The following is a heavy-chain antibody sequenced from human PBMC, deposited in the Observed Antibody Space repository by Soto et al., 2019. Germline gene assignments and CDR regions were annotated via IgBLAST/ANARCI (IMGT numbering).Heavy chain of an antibody. CDR3: ARDERYDFWSGYYNNWFDP. V-gene: IGHV1-18*01. CDR1: GYTFTSYG. CDR2: ISAYNGNT. J-gene: IGHJ5*02. Sequence: ASVKVSCKASGYTFTSYGISWVRQVPGQGLEWMGWISAYNGNTNYAQKLQGRVTMTTDTSTSTAYMELRSLRSDDTAVYYCARDERYDFWSGYYNNWFDPCGKGTLVTVSS. D-gene: IGHD3-3*01.